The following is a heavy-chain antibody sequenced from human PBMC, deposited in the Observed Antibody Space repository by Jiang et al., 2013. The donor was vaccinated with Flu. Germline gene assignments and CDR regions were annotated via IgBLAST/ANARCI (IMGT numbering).Heavy chain of an antibody. D-gene: IGHD3-10*01. CDR1: GGSISSSSYY. Sequence: GSGLVKPTETLSLTCTVSGGSISSSSYYRGWIRQPPGKGLEWIGSIYYSGNTKYNPSLKSRVTISVDTSKNQFSLRLSSVTAADTAVYYCARGLYYGSGSSQNWFDPWGQGTLVTVSS. V-gene: IGHV4-39*01. CDR2: IYYSGNT. CDR3: ARGLYYGSGSSQNWFDP. J-gene: IGHJ5*02.